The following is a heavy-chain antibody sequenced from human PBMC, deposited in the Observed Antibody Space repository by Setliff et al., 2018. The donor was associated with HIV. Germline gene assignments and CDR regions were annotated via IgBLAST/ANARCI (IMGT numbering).Heavy chain of an antibody. J-gene: IGHJ5*02. CDR3: ASSVDNYGDNRWFDP. Sequence: ASVKVSCKASGYTFTSYGISWVRQAPGQGLEWMGWISAYNGNTNYAQNFQGRVTMTTDTSRSTVYMELRSLRSDDTAVYYCASSVDNYGDNRWFDPWGQGTLVTVSS. CDR1: GYTFTSYG. V-gene: IGHV1-18*01. CDR2: ISAYNGNT. D-gene: IGHD4-17*01.